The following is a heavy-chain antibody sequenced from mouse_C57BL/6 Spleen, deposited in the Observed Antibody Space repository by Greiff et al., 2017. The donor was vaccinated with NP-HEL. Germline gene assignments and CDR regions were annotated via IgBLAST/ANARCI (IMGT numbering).Heavy chain of an antibody. V-gene: IGHV1-26*01. J-gene: IGHJ1*03. CDR2: INPNNGGT. CDR1: GYTFTDYY. Sequence: EVQLQQSGPELVKPGASVKISCKASGYTFTDYYMNWVKQSHGKSLEWIGDINPNNGGTSYNQKFKGKATLTVDKSSSTAYMELRSLTSEDSAVYYCARGYYGLWGTGTTVTVSS. CDR3: ARGYYGL. D-gene: IGHD1-1*01.